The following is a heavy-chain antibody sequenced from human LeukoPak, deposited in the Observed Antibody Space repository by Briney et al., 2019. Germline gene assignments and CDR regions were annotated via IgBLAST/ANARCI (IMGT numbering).Heavy chain of an antibody. V-gene: IGHV3-23*01. CDR1: GFTFTTYV. CDR3: ATASRGYSYRFDF. J-gene: IGHJ4*02. Sequence: GGSLRLSCAASGFTFTTYVMSWVRQAPGKGLEWVSAIIGSGGSTYYADSVKGRFTISRDNSKNTLYLQMNSLRAEDTAIYYCATASRGYSYRFDFWGQGTLVTVSS. D-gene: IGHD5-18*01. CDR2: IIGSGGST.